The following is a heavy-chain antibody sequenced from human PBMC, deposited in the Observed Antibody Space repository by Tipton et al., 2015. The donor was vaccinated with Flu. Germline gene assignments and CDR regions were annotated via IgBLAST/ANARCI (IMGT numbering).Heavy chain of an antibody. V-gene: IGHV4-4*07. CDR1: GGALSSFY. CDR3: ASGSGDFDH. J-gene: IGHJ4*02. D-gene: IGHD3-10*01. Sequence: TLSLTCTVSGGALSSFYWSWIRQSAGKGLEWIGRIYISGNTNYNPSLRSRVTISVDTSKNQISLNLRSVTAADTAVYYCASGSGDFDHWGQGTLVTVSS. CDR2: IYISGNT.